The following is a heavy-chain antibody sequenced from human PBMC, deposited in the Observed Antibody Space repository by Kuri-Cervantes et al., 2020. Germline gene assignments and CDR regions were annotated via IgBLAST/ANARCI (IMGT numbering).Heavy chain of an antibody. D-gene: IGHD1-1*01. CDR3: ARHTNWSFDY. J-gene: IGHJ4*02. CDR2: INHSGST. Sequence: SETLSLTCAVYGGSFSGYYWNWIRQPPGKGLEWIGEINHSGSTNYNPSLKSRVTISVDTSKNQFSLKLSSVTAADTAVYYCARHTNWSFDYWGRGTLVTVSS. CDR1: GGSFSGYY. V-gene: IGHV4-34*01.